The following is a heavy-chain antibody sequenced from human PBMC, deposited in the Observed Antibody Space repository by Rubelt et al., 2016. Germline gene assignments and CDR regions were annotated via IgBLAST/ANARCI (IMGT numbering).Heavy chain of an antibody. CDR2: INSDGSST. D-gene: IGHD3-10*01. V-gene: IGHV3-74*01. Sequence: GGSLRLCCAASGFTFSSYWMHWVRQAPGKGLVWVSRINSDGSSTSYADSVKGRFTISRDNAKNTLYLQMNSLGAGDTAVYYCARDRTVAIMVRGVILRYYYGMDVWGQGTTVTVSS. CDR1: GFTFSSYW. CDR3: ARDRTVAIMVRGVILRYYYGMDV. J-gene: IGHJ6*02.